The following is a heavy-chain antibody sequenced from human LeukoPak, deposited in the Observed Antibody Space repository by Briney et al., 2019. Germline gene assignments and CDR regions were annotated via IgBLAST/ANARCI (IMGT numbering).Heavy chain of an antibody. V-gene: IGHV4-4*07. J-gene: IGHJ2*01. D-gene: IGHD3-3*01. CDR3: ARDQADYDFWSGYSYWYFDL. CDR1: GGSISSYY. CDR2: IYTGGST. Sequence: PSETLSLTCTVSGGSISSYYWSWIRQPAGKGLEWIGRIYTGGSTNYNPSLKSRFTMSVDTSKNQFSLKLSSVTAADTAVYYCARDQADYDFWSGYSYWYFDLWGRGTLVTVSS.